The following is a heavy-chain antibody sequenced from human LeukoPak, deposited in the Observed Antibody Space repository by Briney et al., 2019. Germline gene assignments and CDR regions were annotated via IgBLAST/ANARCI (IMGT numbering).Heavy chain of an antibody. CDR1: GGIFSSYA. Sequence: ASVKVSCKASGGIFSSYAINWVRQATGQGLERMGWMNPNSGNTGYAQKFQGRVTITRNTSISTAYMELSSLRSEDTAVYYCARYGRYSYGLGYWGQGTLVTVSS. CDR3: ARYGRYSYGLGY. CDR2: MNPNSGNT. J-gene: IGHJ4*02. V-gene: IGHV1-8*03. D-gene: IGHD5-18*01.